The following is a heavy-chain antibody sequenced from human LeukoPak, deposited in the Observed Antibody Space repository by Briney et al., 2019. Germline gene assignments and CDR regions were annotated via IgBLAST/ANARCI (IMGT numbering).Heavy chain of an antibody. CDR2: IYYSGST. D-gene: IGHD4-17*01. V-gene: IGHV4-39*01. CDR3: ARRGVTVTTTDY. Sequence: SETLSLTCAVYGGSFSSYYWGWIRQPPGKGLEWIGSIYYSGSTYYNPSLKSRVTISVDTSKNQFSLKLSSVTAADTAVYYCARRGVTVTTTDYWGQGTLVTVSS. J-gene: IGHJ4*02. CDR1: GGSFSSYY.